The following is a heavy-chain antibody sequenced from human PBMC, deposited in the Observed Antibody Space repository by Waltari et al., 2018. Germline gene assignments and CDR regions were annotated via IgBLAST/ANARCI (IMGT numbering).Heavy chain of an antibody. Sequence: QVQLQESGPGLVKPSGTLSVTCAVSGDSISGSFWWSWVRQTPGKGLEGFGQIHGSGRINYNPSLESRVTVSRDTSNNQFSLKLTSATAADTAVYFCARDRGRGLYLDSWGQGILVTVSP. CDR1: GDSISGSFW. V-gene: IGHV4-4*02. CDR2: IHGSGRI. J-gene: IGHJ4*02. CDR3: ARDRGRGLYLDS. D-gene: IGHD5-12*01.